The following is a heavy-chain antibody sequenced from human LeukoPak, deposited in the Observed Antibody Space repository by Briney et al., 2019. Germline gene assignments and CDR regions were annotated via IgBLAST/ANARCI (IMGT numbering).Heavy chain of an antibody. CDR2: ISYDGSNK. V-gene: IGHV3-30-3*01. Sequence: GGSLRLSCAASGFTFSSYAMHWVRQAPGKGLEWVAVISYDGSNKYYADSVKGRFTISRDNSKNTLYLQMNSLRAKDTAVYYCAREWETCFDYWGQGTLVTVSS. CDR3: AREWETCFDY. CDR1: GFTFSSYA. J-gene: IGHJ4*02. D-gene: IGHD1-26*01.